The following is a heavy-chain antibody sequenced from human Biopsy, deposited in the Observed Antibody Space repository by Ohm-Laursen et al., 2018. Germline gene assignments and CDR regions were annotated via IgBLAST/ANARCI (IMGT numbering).Heavy chain of an antibody. D-gene: IGHD3-3*01. CDR1: RGSLSGNY. CDR3: ARARAYSDFWGGAKDY. V-gene: IGHV4-34*01. J-gene: IGHJ4*02. Sequence: TLSLTCAVSRGSLSGNYWGWIRQPPGKGLGWMGEINHTGSTKYNPSLLSHVTISIDTSNSQFSLELPSLTAADTAVYFCARARAYSDFWGGAKDYWGQGILVTVSS. CDR2: INHTGST.